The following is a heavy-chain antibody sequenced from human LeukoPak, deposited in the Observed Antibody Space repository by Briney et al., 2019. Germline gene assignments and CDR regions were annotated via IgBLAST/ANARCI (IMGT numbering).Heavy chain of an antibody. D-gene: IGHD5-24*01. CDR3: ARGARAGYNLEPFDY. Sequence: PSETLSLTCTVSGGSISSYYWSWIRQPPGKGLEWIGYIYYSGSTKYNPSLKSRVTISVETSKNQFSLKLRSVTAADTAVYYCARGARAGYNLEPFDYWGQGTLVTVSS. CDR1: GGSISSYY. J-gene: IGHJ4*02. V-gene: IGHV4-59*08. CDR2: IYYSGST.